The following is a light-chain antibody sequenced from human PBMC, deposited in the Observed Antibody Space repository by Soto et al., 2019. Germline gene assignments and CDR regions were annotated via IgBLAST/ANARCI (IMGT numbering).Light chain of an antibody. CDR2: AAS. V-gene: IGKV1-5*01. CDR1: QTISNW. J-gene: IGKJ2*02. Sequence: DIPMTQSPSSLSASVGDRVTITCRASQTISNWLAWYQQKPGRAPKLLIYAASTLESGAPSRFSGRGSGTEFTLTISSLQPDDFATYYCQHSNSHLCTFGQGTKLEIK. CDR3: QHSNSHLCT.